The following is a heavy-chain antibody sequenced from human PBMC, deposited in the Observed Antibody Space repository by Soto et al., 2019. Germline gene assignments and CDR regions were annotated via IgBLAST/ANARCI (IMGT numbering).Heavy chain of an antibody. J-gene: IGHJ6*02. CDR2: ISYDGSNK. V-gene: IGHV3-30*18. Sequence: QVQLVESGGGVVQPGRSLRLSCAAYGFTFSSYGMHWVRQAPGKGLEWVAVISYDGSNKYYADSVKARFTISRDNSKNTLYMQMNSLRAEDTAVYYCAKDLLGPGRAYGMDVWGQGTTVTVSS. CDR3: AKDLLGPGRAYGMDV. D-gene: IGHD7-27*01. CDR1: GFTFSSYG.